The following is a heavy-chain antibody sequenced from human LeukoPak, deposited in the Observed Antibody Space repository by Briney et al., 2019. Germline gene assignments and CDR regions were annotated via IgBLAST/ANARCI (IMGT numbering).Heavy chain of an antibody. D-gene: IGHD1-26*01. J-gene: IGHJ6*03. CDR2: ISGSGGST. V-gene: IGHV3-23*01. CDR1: GFTFSSYA. CDR3: AKRFSGSYYVYHYHMDV. Sequence: PGGSLRLSCAASGFTFSSYAMSWVRQAPGKGLEWVSAISGSGGSTYYADSVKGRFTISRDNSKNTLYLQMNSLRAQDTAVYYCAKRFSGSYYVYHYHMDVWGKGTTVSVS.